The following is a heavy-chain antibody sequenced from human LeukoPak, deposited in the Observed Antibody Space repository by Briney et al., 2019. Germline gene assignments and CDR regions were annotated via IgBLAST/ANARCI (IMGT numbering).Heavy chain of an antibody. J-gene: IGHJ4*02. CDR1: GGTFSSYA. Sequence: SVKVSCKASGGTFSSYAISWVRQAPGQGLEWMGRIIPILGIANYAQKFQGRVTITADKSTSTAYMELSSLRSEDTAVYYCARDLGGIFGVVTTTYYFDYWGQGTLVTVSS. CDR3: ARDLGGIFGVVTTTYYFDY. V-gene: IGHV1-69*04. CDR2: IIPILGIA. D-gene: IGHD3-3*01.